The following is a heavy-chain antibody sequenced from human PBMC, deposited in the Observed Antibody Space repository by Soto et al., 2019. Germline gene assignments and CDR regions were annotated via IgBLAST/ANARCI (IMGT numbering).Heavy chain of an antibody. CDR1: GFTFSSYS. D-gene: IGHD6-19*01. J-gene: IGHJ4*02. CDR3: ARVGLAVASFDY. CDR2: ISSSSSYI. Sequence: GGSLRLSCAASGFTFSSYSMNWVRQAPGKGLEWVSSISSSSSYIYYADSVKGRFTISRDNAKNSLYLQMNSLRAEDTAVYYCARVGLAVASFDYWGQGTLVTVSP. V-gene: IGHV3-21*01.